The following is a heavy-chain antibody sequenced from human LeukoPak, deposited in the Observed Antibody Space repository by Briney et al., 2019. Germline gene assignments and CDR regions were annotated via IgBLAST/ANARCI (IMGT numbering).Heavy chain of an antibody. J-gene: IGHJ4*02. CDR1: GFTFDDYA. Sequence: GGSLRLSCAASGFTFDDYAIHWVRQAPGKGLEWVSAISGSGGSTYYADSVKGRFTISRDNSKNTLYLQMNSLRAEDTAVYYCAKDAHQWLVTSLDYWGQGTLVTVSS. CDR3: AKDAHQWLVTSLDY. V-gene: IGHV3-23*01. D-gene: IGHD6-19*01. CDR2: ISGSGGST.